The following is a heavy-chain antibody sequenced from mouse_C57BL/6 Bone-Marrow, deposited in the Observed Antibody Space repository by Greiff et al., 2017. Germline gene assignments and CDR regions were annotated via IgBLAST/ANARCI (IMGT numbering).Heavy chain of an antibody. J-gene: IGHJ4*01. V-gene: IGHV1-5*01. CDR3: TMPPYSAIDY. CDR1: GYTFTSYW. CDR2: IYPGNSDT. Sequence: VQLQQSGTVLARPGASVKMSCKTSGYTFTSYWMHWVKQRPGQGLEWIGAIYPGNSDTSYNQKFKCKAKLTAVTSASTAYMELSSLTNEDSAVYYCTMPPYSAIDYWGQGTSVTVSS. D-gene: IGHD6-1*01.